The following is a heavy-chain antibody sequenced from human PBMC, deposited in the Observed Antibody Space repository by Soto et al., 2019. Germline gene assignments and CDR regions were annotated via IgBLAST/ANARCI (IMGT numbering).Heavy chain of an antibody. Sequence: QVQLQESGPGLVKPSETLSLTCIASGGSVSNDAYYWSWIRQPPGKGLEWIGYIYHSGSTYYNPSLKSRLTISVDTSANQFSLKVSSVTAADTAVYYCARLGIGWEFPFDYWGQGTLVNVSS. CDR1: GGSVSNDAYY. CDR2: IYHSGST. V-gene: IGHV4-61*08. CDR3: ARLGIGWEFPFDY. J-gene: IGHJ4*02. D-gene: IGHD1-26*01.